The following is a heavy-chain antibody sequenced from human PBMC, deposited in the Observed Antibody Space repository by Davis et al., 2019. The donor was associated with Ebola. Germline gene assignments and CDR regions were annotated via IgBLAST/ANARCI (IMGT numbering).Heavy chain of an antibody. CDR3: ARHHYMRIDY. J-gene: IGHJ4*02. CDR1: GFTFSGHW. Sequence: GESLKISCATSGFTFSGHWRTWVRQARGTGHEWVANINQDGSDKNYVDSVKGRFTISRDTAKSSLYVYMNSLRGDDTAVYYCARHHYMRIDYWGQGSLVTVSS. CDR2: INQDGSDK. V-gene: IGHV3-7*03. D-gene: IGHD4-11*01.